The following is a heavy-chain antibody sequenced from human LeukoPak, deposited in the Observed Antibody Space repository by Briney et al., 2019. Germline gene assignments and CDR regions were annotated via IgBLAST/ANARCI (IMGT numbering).Heavy chain of an antibody. CDR3: ARGYYEFHNGYSSFYFDF. CDR1: GDSISSTYYY. J-gene: IGHJ4*02. D-gene: IGHD3-3*01. V-gene: IGHV4-39*07. Sequence: SETLSLTCTVSGDSISSTYYYWGWIRQPPGRGLEWVGSVYYSGSTYYSPSLSSRVTISGDTSKTQFSLKLSSVTAADTAMYYCARGYYEFHNGYSSFYFDFWGPGTQVTVSS. CDR2: VYYSGST.